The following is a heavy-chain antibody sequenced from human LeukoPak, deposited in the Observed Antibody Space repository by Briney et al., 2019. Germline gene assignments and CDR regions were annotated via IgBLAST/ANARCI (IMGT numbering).Heavy chain of an antibody. CDR2: IWYDGSNK. CDR3: ARDLRLYSGGWSPSFDY. V-gene: IGHV3-33*01. D-gene: IGHD6-19*01. Sequence: GGSLRLSCAASGFTFSSYGMHWVRQAPGKGLEWVAVIWYDGSNKYYADSVKGRFTISRDNSKNTLYLQMNSLRAEDTAVYYCARDLRLYSGGWSPSFDYWGQGTLVTVSS. J-gene: IGHJ4*02. CDR1: GFTFSSYG.